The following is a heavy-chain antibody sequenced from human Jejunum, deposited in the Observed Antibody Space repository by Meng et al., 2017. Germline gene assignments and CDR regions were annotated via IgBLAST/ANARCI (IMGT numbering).Heavy chain of an antibody. D-gene: IGHD3-10*01. V-gene: IGHV3-74*01. J-gene: IGHJ5*02. CDR2: ISPDGSST. CDR1: GFTFSSDY. CDR3: LRDVKGSTS. Sequence: EVQLVESGGGLVQPGGTLRLSCSASGFTFSSDYMHWVRQAPGKGLRWLSHISPDGSSTTYADSVKGRFTISRDNAKNTLYLQMNSLGAEDTAVYYCLRDVKGSTSWGQGTLVTVSS.